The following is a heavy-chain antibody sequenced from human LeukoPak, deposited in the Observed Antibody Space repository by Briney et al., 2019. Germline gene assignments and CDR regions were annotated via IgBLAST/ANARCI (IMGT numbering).Heavy chain of an antibody. J-gene: IGHJ4*02. CDR3: AKENVGITMIVVAPADY. V-gene: IGHV3-30*02. CDR2: IRYDGSNK. Sequence: GGSLRLSCAASGLTFSSYGMHWVRQAPGKGLEWVAFIRYDGSNKYYADSVKGRFTISRDNSKNTLYLQMNSLRAEDTAVYYCAKENVGITMIVVAPADYWGQGTLVTVSS. D-gene: IGHD3-22*01. CDR1: GLTFSSYG.